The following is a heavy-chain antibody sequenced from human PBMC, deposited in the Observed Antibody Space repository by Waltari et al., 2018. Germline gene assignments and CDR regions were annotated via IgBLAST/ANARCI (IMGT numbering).Heavy chain of an antibody. CDR1: GFTLGSYA. CDR2: LSANGASA. V-gene: IGHV3-23*01. Sequence: EVQLLESGGHLIQPGGSLRVSCVASGFTLGSYAMSWVRQAPGMGLEWVASLSANGASAYYADSVKGRFTISRDTPENKLYLQVSALRVDDTAIYYCAKMTRSWAEGAFDSWGQGTLLTVSS. J-gene: IGHJ4*02. D-gene: IGHD6-6*01. CDR3: AKMTRSWAEGAFDS.